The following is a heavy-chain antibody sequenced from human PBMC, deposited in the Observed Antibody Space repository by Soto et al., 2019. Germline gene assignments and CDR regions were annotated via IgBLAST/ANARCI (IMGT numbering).Heavy chain of an antibody. V-gene: IGHV4-30-4*01. Sequence: QMQLQESGPGLVKPSQTLSLTCTVSGGSISSSNYYWSWIRHSPGKGLEWIGYVHYRGETYYTPSLKRRVTMSMDTSKSQLSLKLRSVTAADTAVYYCTRETLVPSSYGDYSYHGLDVWGQGTTVTVSS. CDR1: GGSISSSNYY. CDR3: TRETLVPSSYGDYSYHGLDV. J-gene: IGHJ6*02. CDR2: VHYRGET. D-gene: IGHD2-8*02.